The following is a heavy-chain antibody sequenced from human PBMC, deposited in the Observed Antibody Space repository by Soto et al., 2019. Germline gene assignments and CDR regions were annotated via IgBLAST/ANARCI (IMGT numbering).Heavy chain of an antibody. J-gene: IGHJ5*02. D-gene: IGHD4-4*01. CDR3: ARARTGTVTPYNWFDP. Sequence: QVQLQESGPGLVKPSETLSLTCTVSGGSISSYYWSWIRQPPGKGLEWIGYIYYSGSTNYNPSLKSPVTISVDTSKNHFSLKLSSVTAADTAVYYCARARTGTVTPYNWFDPWGQGTLVTVSS. CDR2: IYYSGST. V-gene: IGHV4-59*01. CDR1: GGSISSYY.